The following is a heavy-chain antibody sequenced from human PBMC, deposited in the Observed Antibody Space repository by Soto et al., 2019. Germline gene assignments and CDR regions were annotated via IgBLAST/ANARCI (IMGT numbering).Heavy chain of an antibody. J-gene: IGHJ4*02. Sequence: EVQLVESGGKLVKPGASLRLSCAASGFTISNAWMSWVHQGPAKGLEWVGRIKSKTDGATTDYAAPVIGRFSISIDDSKNTLYLQMNCLKPEYTAVYYCTTEFRVRRIGDYWGQGTLVTFSS. V-gene: IGHV3-15*01. D-gene: IGHD3-3*01. CDR2: IKSKTDGATT. CDR3: TTEFRVRRIGDY. CDR1: GFTISNAW.